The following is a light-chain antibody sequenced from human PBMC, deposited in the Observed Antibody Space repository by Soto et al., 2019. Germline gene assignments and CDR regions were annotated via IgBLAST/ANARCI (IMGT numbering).Light chain of an antibody. Sequence: QSALTQPASVSGSPGQSITISCTGTSSDVGRNDYVSWYQQHPGKAPKLMIYDVSNRPSGVSDRFSGSKSVNTASLTISGLQAEDEADYYCCSTTTSDTYVFGTGTKVTVL. CDR2: DVS. J-gene: IGLJ1*01. V-gene: IGLV2-14*01. CDR3: CSTTTSDTYV. CDR1: SSDVGRNDY.